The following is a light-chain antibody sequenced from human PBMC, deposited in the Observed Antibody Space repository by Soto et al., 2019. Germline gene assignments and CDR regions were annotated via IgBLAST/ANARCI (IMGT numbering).Light chain of an antibody. CDR2: GAS. CDR1: QSVSSSY. V-gene: IGKV3-20*01. Sequence: EIVLTQSPGTLSLSPGERATLSCRASQSVSSSYLAWYQQKPGQAPRLLIYGASSRATGIPDRFSGSGSGTDFTLTISRLEPEDFAVYYCQQYGSSPHTFGPGTKVGIK. CDR3: QQYGSSPHT. J-gene: IGKJ3*01.